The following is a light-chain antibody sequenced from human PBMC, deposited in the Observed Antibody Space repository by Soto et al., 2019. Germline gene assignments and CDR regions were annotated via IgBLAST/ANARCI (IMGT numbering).Light chain of an antibody. V-gene: IGLV2-8*01. Sequence: QSVLAQPPSASGSPGQSVTISCAGTSNDVGGYNFVSWYQQHPGKATKLMIFEVSKRPSGVPDRFSGSKSGNTASLTVFGLQAEDEADYYCSSYAGNNIFYVFGTGTKVTVL. CDR3: SSYAGNNIFYV. CDR1: SNDVGGYNF. J-gene: IGLJ1*01. CDR2: EVS.